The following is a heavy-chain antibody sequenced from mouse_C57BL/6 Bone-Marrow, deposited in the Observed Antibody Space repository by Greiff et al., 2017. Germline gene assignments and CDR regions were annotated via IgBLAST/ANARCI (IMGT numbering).Heavy chain of an antibody. CDR2: IYPGGGDT. Sequence: VQLQQSGPELVKPGASVKISCKASGYAFSSSWMNWVKQRPGKGLEWIGRIYPGGGDTNYNGKFKGKATLTADKSYSTAYMQRSSLTSEDSAVYFCAREGPLLPFAYWGQGTLVTVSA. V-gene: IGHV1-82*01. D-gene: IGHD2-1*01. CDR1: GYAFSSSW. J-gene: IGHJ3*01. CDR3: AREGPLLPFAY.